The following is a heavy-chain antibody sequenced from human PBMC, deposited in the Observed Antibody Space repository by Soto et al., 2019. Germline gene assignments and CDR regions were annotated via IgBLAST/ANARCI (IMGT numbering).Heavy chain of an antibody. V-gene: IGHV4-34*01. CDR1: GGSFSCYY. CDR2: INHSGST. CDR3: ARRRDYYYGMDV. Sequence: SATLSLTCAVYGGSFSCYYWSWIRQPPGKGLEWIGEINHSGSTNYNPSLKSRVTISVDTSKNQFSLKLSSVTAADTAVYYCARRRDYYYGMDVWGQGTTVTVSS. J-gene: IGHJ6*01.